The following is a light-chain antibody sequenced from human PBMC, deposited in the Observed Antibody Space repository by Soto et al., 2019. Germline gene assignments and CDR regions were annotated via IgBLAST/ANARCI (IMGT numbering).Light chain of an antibody. J-gene: IGKJ2*02. V-gene: IGKV2-28*01. CDR2: LGS. CDR1: QSLLHSNGYNY. Sequence: DIVMTQSPLSLPVTPGEPASISCRSSQSLLHSNGYNYLDWYLQKPGQSRQLLIYLGSNRASGVADRFSGSGSGTDFTLKISRVEAEDVGVYYCMQALQTLGTFGQGTKLEIK. CDR3: MQALQTLGT.